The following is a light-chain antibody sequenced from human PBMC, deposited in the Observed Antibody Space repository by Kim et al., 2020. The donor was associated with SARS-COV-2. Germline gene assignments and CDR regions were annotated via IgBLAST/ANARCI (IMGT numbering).Light chain of an antibody. CDR1: QGVGNS. V-gene: IGKV3D-11*01. J-gene: IGKJ4*01. CDR2: EAS. CDR3: QQRYNWPLT. Sequence: LSPGKGATLSCRASQGVGNSLAWFQQKPGQAPRLLIFEASNRGTGIPARFSGSGSGTDFTLTISSLEPEDFAVYYCQQRYNWPLTFGGGTKVDIK.